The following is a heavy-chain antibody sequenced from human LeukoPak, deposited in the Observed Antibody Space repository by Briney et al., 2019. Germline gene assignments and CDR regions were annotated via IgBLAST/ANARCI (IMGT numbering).Heavy chain of an antibody. D-gene: IGHD3-16*02. Sequence: ASVKVSCKASGYTFTSYAMHWVRQAPGQRLEWMGWINAGNGNTKYSQEFQGRVTITRDTSASTAYMELSSLRSEDMAVYYCARGRMITFGGVIVVDANDAFDIWGQGTMVTVSS. CDR2: INAGNGNT. CDR1: GYTFTSYA. V-gene: IGHV1-3*03. J-gene: IGHJ3*02. CDR3: ARGRMITFGGVIVVDANDAFDI.